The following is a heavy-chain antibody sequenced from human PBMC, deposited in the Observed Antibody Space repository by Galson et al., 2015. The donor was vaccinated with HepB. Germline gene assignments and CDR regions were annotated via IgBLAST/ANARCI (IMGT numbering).Heavy chain of an antibody. J-gene: IGHJ4*02. V-gene: IGHV5-10-1*01. CDR2: IDPSDSYS. Sequence: QSGAEVKKTGQSLRISCEASGYNFDTLWINWVRQMPGKGLEWMGRIDPSDSYSNLSPSFQGHVNISVDKSLKTAYLQWSSLTTSDTATYFCAAGTGGHVERFWGQGTLVTVSS. D-gene: IGHD3-10*01. CDR3: AAGTGGHVERF. CDR1: GYNFDTLW.